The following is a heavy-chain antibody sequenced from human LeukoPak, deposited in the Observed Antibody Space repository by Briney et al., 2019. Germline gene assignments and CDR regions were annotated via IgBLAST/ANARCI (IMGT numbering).Heavy chain of an antibody. V-gene: IGHV5-51*01. CDR2: VYPGDSDT. J-gene: IGHJ4*02. D-gene: IGHD2-21*01. Sequence: GESLKISCKASGYSFTTYWIAWVRQLPGKGLEWMGRVYPGDSDTRYSPSFQGQVTISADKSISTAYLQWSSLKASDTAMYYCARVLIRGDEIDYWGQGTLVTVSS. CDR3: ARVLIRGDEIDY. CDR1: GYSFTTYW.